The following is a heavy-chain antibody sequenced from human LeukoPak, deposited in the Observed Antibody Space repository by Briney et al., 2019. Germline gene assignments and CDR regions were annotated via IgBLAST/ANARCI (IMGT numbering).Heavy chain of an antibody. D-gene: IGHD3-3*01. Sequence: PGGSLRLSCAASGFTFSSYWMHWFRQAPGKGLVWVSRINSDGSSTSYADSVKGRFTISRDNAKNTLYLQMNSLRAEDTAVYYCARGVTDDFWSGYYDWFDPWGQGTLVTASS. V-gene: IGHV3-74*01. CDR2: INSDGSST. J-gene: IGHJ5*02. CDR3: ARGVTDDFWSGYYDWFDP. CDR1: GFTFSSYW.